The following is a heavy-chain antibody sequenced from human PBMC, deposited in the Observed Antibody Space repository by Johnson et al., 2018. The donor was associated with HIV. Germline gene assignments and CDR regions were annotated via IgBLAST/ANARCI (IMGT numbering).Heavy chain of an antibody. D-gene: IGHD1-1*01. Sequence: QMQLVESGGGLVQPGGSLRLSCAASGFTVSSNYMSWVRQAPGKGLEWVAVISYDGSSKYYAESLKGRITISRDNSMNTLYLQMNSLRAEDTAVYYCARATTPHDAFDIWGQGTMVTVSS. J-gene: IGHJ3*02. CDR1: GFTVSSNY. CDR3: ARATTPHDAFDI. CDR2: ISYDGSSK. V-gene: IGHV3-30*14.